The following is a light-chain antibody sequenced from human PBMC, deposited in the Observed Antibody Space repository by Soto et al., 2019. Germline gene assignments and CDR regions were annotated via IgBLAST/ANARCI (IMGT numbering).Light chain of an antibody. J-gene: IGKJ4*01. Sequence: DVQMPQSPSSLSASVGDRVTITCRASQGINFYLAWYQQKPGKAPKLLIHSASTLQSGVPSRFAGSRSGTDFTLTINSLQPEDVATYFCQQSDSAPLTFGGGAKVDI. V-gene: IGKV1-27*01. CDR1: QGINFY. CDR3: QQSDSAPLT. CDR2: SAS.